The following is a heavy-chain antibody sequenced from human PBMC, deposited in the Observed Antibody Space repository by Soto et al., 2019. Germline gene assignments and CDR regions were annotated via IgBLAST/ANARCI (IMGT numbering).Heavy chain of an antibody. D-gene: IGHD3-3*01. CDR2: IFHTGTT. V-gene: IGHV4-38-2*01. J-gene: IGHJ6*02. CDR1: GDTIIGIYH. Sequence: SETLSLTCAVSGDTIIGIYHWAWIRQPPGRSLEWIASIFHTGTTYYTPSLKSRVTMSVDTSKNQFSLKLSSVTAADTAVYYCARGDRRITIFGVVIIDYGMDVWGQGTTVTVSS. CDR3: ARGDRRITIFGVVIIDYGMDV.